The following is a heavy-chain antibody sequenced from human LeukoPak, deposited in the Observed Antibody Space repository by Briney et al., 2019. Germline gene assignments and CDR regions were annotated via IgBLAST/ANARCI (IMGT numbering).Heavy chain of an antibody. J-gene: IGHJ4*02. Sequence: PGGSLRLSCAASEFTFRTFAMDWVRQAPGKGLEWVAAIWFDGTEGPDKNYADSVRGRFLISRDDSKNTLFLQMNNLRAEDTAVYYCAKEAGSGWRYFDNWGQGTLVTVSS. CDR2: IWFDGTEGPDK. CDR1: EFTFRTFA. CDR3: AKEAGSGWRYFDN. D-gene: IGHD6-19*01. V-gene: IGHV3-33*06.